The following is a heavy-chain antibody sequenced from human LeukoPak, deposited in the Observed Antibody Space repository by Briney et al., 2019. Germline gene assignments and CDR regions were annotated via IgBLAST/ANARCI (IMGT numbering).Heavy chain of an antibody. J-gene: IGHJ6*03. CDR3: ARQRRYRSSFRSQNKGVYYMDV. CDR1: GGSFSGYY. V-gene: IGHV4-34*01. D-gene: IGHD6-13*01. CDR2: INHSGST. Sequence: SETLSLTCAVYGGSFSGYYWSWIRQPPGKGLEWIGEINHSGSTNYNPSLKSRVTISVDTSKNQFSLKLSSVTAADTAVYYCARQRRYRSSFRSQNKGVYYMDVWGKGTTVTISS.